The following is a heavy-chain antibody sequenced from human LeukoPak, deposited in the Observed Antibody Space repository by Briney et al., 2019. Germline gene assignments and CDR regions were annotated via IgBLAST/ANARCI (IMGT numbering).Heavy chain of an antibody. J-gene: IGHJ5*02. V-gene: IGHV4-30-4*08. CDR1: GASISNVDFY. CDR2: IYNSGST. Sequence: PSETLSLTCTVSGASISNVDFYWTWIRQAPGKGLEWIGYIYNSGSTHFNPSLKSRVTMSDDTSKNQFSLKLSSVTAADTAVYYCARHGGYSSSWSNWFDPWGQGTLVTVYS. D-gene: IGHD6-13*01. CDR3: ARHGGYSSSWSNWFDP.